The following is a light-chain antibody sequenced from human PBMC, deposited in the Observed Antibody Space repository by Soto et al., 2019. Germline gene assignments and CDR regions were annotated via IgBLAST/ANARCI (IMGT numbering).Light chain of an antibody. CDR1: SSDVGGYNY. CDR2: EVS. V-gene: IGLV2-14*01. J-gene: IGLJ2*01. Sequence: QSALTQPASVSGSPGQSITISCTGTSSDVGGYNYVSWYQQHPGKAPKLMIYEVSNRPSGVSNRFSGSKSGNTASLTISGLQAEDEADYYCSSYTISSNPSVVFGGGTKLTVL. CDR3: SSYTISSNPSVV.